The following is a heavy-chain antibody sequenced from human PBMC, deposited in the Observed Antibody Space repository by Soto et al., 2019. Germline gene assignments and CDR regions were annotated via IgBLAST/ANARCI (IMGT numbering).Heavy chain of an antibody. CDR3: ARGDWDYYYYMDV. V-gene: IGHV3-21*01. Sequence: PGGSLRLSCAASGFTFSSYSMNWVRQAPGKGLEWVSSISSSSSYIYYADSVKGRFTISRDNAKNSLYLQMNSLRAEDTAVYYCARGDWDYYYYMDVWGKGTTVTVSS. CDR2: ISSSSSYI. CDR1: GFTFSSYS. D-gene: IGHD3-9*01. J-gene: IGHJ6*03.